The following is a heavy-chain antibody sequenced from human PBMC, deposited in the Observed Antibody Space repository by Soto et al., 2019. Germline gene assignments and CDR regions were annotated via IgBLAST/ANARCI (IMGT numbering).Heavy chain of an antibody. CDR2: IYYSGST. CDR1: GGSISSYY. D-gene: IGHD3-10*01. CDR3: ARRRSGPTFFDY. Sequence: QVQLQESGPGLVKPSETLSLTCTVSGGSISSYYWSWIRQPPGKGLEWIRFIYYSGSTNYNPSLKSRVTISVDTSKNQFSLKLSSVTAADTAVYYCARRRSGPTFFDYWGQGTLVTVSS. J-gene: IGHJ4*02. V-gene: IGHV4-59*08.